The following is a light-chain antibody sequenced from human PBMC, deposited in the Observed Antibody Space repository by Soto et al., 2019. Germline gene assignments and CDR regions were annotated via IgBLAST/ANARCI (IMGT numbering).Light chain of an antibody. J-gene: IGKJ1*01. V-gene: IGKV3-20*01. Sequence: EIVLTQSPGTLSLSPGERATLFCRASESVSSSYLTWYQQKPGQAPRLLIYGASSRASGTPDRFSGSGSGTAFTGTAFTLTISGLEPEDSAVYYCQQYDKTPWTFGQGTKVEV. CDR3: QQYDKTPWT. CDR1: ESVSSSY. CDR2: GAS.